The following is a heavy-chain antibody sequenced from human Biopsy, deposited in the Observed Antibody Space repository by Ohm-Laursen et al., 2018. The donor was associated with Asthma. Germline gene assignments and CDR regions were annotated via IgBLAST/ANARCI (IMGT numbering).Heavy chain of an antibody. CDR3: AKMSEPSY. Sequence: SLRLSCAASGFNFRTSGMHWVRQAPGKGLEWLAVISDDAINAYYADSVKGRFTLSRDNSENTLYLHMSSLRTDDTALYYCAKMSEPSYWGQGTWVTVSS. J-gene: IGHJ4*02. CDR2: ISDDAINA. CDR1: GFNFRTSG. V-gene: IGHV3-30*18. D-gene: IGHD1-26*01.